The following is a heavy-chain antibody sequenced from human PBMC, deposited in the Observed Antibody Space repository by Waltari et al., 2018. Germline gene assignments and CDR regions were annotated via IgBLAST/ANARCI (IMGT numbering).Heavy chain of an antibody. D-gene: IGHD3-22*01. CDR1: GFTVSSNY. V-gene: IGHV3-53*01. J-gene: IGHJ3*02. CDR3: ARSYDSSGYYWASRAFDI. Sequence: EVQLVESGGGLIQPGGSLRLSCAASGFTVSSNYMSWVRQAQGKGLEWVSVIYSGGSTYYADSVKGRFTISRDNSKNTLYLQMNSLRAEDTAVYYCARSYDSSGYYWASRAFDIWGQGTMVTVSS. CDR2: IYSGGST.